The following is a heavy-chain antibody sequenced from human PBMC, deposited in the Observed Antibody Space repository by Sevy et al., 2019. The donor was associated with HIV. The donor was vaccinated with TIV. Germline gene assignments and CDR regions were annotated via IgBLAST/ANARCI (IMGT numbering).Heavy chain of an antibody. V-gene: IGHV1-24*01. J-gene: IGHJ5*02. Sequence: ASVKVSCKVSGHTLTKLSIHWVRQAPGKGLEWMGEFDPRYGETIYAQRFQGRLTMTEDTSPDTAFMELSGLTSDDPARYYCAAVGLRYFSGSSSYQGDWFDPWGQGTLVTVSS. CDR3: AAVGLRYFSGSSSYQGDWFDP. CDR1: GHTLTKLS. CDR2: FDPRYGET. D-gene: IGHD2-15*01.